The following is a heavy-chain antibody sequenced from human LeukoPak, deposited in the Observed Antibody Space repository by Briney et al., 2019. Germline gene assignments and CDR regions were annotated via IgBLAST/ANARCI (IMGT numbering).Heavy chain of an antibody. CDR3: ARDAEQWMPPWYFDL. V-gene: IGHV4-38-2*02. D-gene: IGHD6-19*01. CDR2: IYHSGST. CDR1: GYSISSGYY. Sequence: SETLSLTCAVSGYSISSGYYWGWIRQPPGKGLEWIGSIYHSGSTYYNPSLKSRVTISVDTSKNQFSLKLSSVTAADTAVYYCARDAEQWMPPWYFDLWGRGTLVTASS. J-gene: IGHJ2*01.